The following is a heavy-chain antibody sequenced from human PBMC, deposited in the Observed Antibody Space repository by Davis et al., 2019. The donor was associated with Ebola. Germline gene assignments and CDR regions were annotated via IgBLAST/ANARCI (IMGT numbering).Heavy chain of an antibody. CDR3: ARDPPQSGGYV. J-gene: IGHJ4*02. CDR1: GGSISSHY. D-gene: IGHD5-12*01. V-gene: IGHV4-59*11. Sequence: SETLSLTCTVSGGSISSHYWSWIRQSPEKGLEWIGYVYFSGSTNYNPSLKSRVTISVDSSKKQFSLNLRSVTAADTAVYYCARDPPQSGGYVWGQGTLVTVSS. CDR2: VYFSGST.